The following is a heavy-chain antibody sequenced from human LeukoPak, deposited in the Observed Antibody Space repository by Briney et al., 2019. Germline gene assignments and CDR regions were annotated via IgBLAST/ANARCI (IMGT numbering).Heavy chain of an antibody. CDR3: ARWAQPYHYYYMDV. J-gene: IGHJ6*03. Sequence: ASVKVSCKASGYTFTNYYIHWVRQAPGQGLEWMGGIIPIFGTANYAQKFQGRVTMTTDTSTSTAYMELRSLRSDDTAVYYCARWAQPYHYYYMDVWGKGTTVTISS. V-gene: IGHV1-46*01. CDR2: IIPIFGTA. CDR1: GYTFTNYY.